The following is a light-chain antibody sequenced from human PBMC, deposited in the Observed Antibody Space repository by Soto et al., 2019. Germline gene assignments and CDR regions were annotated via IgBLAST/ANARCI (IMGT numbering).Light chain of an antibody. CDR3: QQANSFSLT. J-gene: IGKJ4*01. CDR2: AAS. Sequence: IQMTQSPSSVSASVGDRVTITCRASQGLSSWLAWYQQKPGKAPQLLIYAASSLHSGVPSRFSGSGSGTDFTLTISSLQPEDFATYYCQQANSFSLTFGGGTKVEIK. V-gene: IGKV1D-12*01. CDR1: QGLSSW.